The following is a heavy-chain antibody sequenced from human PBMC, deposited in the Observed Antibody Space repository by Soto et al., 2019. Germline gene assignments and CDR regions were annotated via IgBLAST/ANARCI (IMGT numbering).Heavy chain of an antibody. CDR2: IYYSGST. Sequence: QLQLQESGPGLVKPSETLSLTCTVSGGSISSSSYYWGWIRQPPGKGLEWIGSIYYSGSTYYNPSLKSRVTISVDTSKNQFSLKLSSVTAADTAVYYCARTNQPLLYRARYNWFDPWGQGTLVTVSS. D-gene: IGHD2-2*02. CDR3: ARTNQPLLYRARYNWFDP. CDR1: GGSISSSSYY. V-gene: IGHV4-39*01. J-gene: IGHJ5*02.